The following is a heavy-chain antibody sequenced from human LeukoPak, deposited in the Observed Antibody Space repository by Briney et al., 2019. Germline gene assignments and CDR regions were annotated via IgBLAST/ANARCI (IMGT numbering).Heavy chain of an antibody. D-gene: IGHD2-21*01. J-gene: IGHJ4*02. Sequence: PGRSLRLSRAASGFIFNSYGIHWVRQAPGKGLEWVAVIWYDGNNKYYADSVKGRFTISRGNSKKSLYLQMNSLRAEDTAVYYCARLKGERSLFEYWGQGTLVTVSS. CDR2: IWYDGNNK. CDR1: GFIFNSYG. CDR3: ARLKGERSLFEY. V-gene: IGHV3-33*01.